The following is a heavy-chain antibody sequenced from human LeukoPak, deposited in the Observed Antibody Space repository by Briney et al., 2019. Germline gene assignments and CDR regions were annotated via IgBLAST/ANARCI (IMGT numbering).Heavy chain of an antibody. Sequence: PGMSLRLSCTASGLTFSAYGMHWVRQAPGKGLEWVALVSYDGSHKFYADSVKGRFTISRDNSKNTLYLQMNSLRAEDTAVYYCAAREQNNCFDYWGQGTLVTVSS. CDR2: VSYDGSHK. D-gene: IGHD1/OR15-1a*01. J-gene: IGHJ4*02. CDR1: GLTFSAYG. CDR3: AAREQNNCFDY. V-gene: IGHV3-33*05.